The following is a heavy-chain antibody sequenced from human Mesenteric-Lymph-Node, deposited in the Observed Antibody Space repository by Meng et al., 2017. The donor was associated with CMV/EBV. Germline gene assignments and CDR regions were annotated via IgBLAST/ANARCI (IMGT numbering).Heavy chain of an antibody. CDR1: GDSINNGNYY. J-gene: IGHJ6*02. CDR2: IYKGGKS. V-gene: IGHV4-39*07. Sequence: SETLSLTCTVSGDSINNGNYYWGWIRQTPGKGLEWIGRIYKGGKSYYSPSLESRVTISVDTSKNQFSLNLNSVTAADTALYYCARQQPLVPYGADVWGQGTTVTVSS. CDR3: ARQQPLVPYGADV. D-gene: IGHD2-8*02.